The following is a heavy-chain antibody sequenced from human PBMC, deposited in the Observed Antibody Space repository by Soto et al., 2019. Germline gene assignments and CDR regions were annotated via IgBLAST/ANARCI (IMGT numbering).Heavy chain of an antibody. J-gene: IGHJ4*02. CDR1: GFSLTTRGVG. Sequence: QITLKESGPTLVKPTQTLTLTCTFSGFSLTTRGVGVGWIRQPPGKALEWLALIYWDHDEGYRPSLKNRRTFPKDTSKNQVVLTMTNMHPVDPATYYCAHRPRGYSYHFAYWGQGTLVTVSS. CDR2: IYWDHDE. CDR3: AHRPRGYSYHFAY. D-gene: IGHD5-18*01. V-gene: IGHV2-5*02.